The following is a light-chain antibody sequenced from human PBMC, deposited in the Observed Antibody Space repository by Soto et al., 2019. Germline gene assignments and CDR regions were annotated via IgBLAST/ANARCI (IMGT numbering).Light chain of an antibody. Sequence: QSALTQPASVSGSPRQSITMSCTGTNSDVGSYNLVSWFQQHPDKAPKLVIYEVTKRPSGVSDRFSGSKSGNTASLTISGLQAEDEADYYCFSYAGDSVYVFGTGTKSPS. CDR2: EVT. CDR3: FSYAGDSVYV. J-gene: IGLJ1*01. V-gene: IGLV2-23*02. CDR1: NSDVGSYNL.